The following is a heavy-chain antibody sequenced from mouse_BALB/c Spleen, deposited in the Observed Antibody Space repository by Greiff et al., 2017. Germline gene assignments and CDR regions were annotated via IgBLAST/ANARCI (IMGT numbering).Heavy chain of an antibody. D-gene: IGHD2-14*01. J-gene: IGHJ1*01. V-gene: IGHV1-47*01. CDR1: GYTFTTYP. Sequence: VQLQQSGAELVKPGASVKMSCKAFGYTFTTYPIEWMKQNHGKSLEWIGNFHPYNDDTKYNEKFKGKAKLTVEKSSSTVYLELSRLTSDDSAVYYCARGAYYRYDWYFDVWGAGTTVTVSS. CDR2: FHPYNDDT. CDR3: ARGAYYRYDWYFDV.